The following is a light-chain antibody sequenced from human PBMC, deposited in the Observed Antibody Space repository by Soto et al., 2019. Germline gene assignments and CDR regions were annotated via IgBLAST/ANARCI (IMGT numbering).Light chain of an antibody. V-gene: IGKV3-20*01. J-gene: IGKJ3*01. CDR3: HHYCGAPLFT. CDR1: QSVSGSS. CDR2: GSA. Sequence: EIVLTQSPGTLSLSPGERATLSCRASQSVSGSSLAWYQQKTGQAPRLLIYGSASRATGIPERFSGSGSGMDFPITNGSVDHEDSAEHWCHHYCGAPLFTFGPGTRVDIK.